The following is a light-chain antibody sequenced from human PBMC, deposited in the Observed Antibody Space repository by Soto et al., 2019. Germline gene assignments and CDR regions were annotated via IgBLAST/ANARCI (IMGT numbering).Light chain of an antibody. Sequence: QSVLTQPPSVSEAPGQRVTISCTGSSSNIGAGYDVHWYQQLPGTAPKLLIYDNDERPSGVPVRFSGSKSATSASLVISGLQSEDEGDYYCATWDDSRNGYVFGPGTKVTV. CDR2: DND. CDR3: ATWDDSRNGYV. J-gene: IGLJ1*01. V-gene: IGLV1-40*01. CDR1: SSNIGAGYD.